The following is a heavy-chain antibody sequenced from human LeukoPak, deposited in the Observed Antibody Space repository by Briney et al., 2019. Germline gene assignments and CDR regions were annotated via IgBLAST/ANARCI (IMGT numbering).Heavy chain of an antibody. V-gene: IGHV3-74*01. CDR1: GFTFSNYW. CDR2: ISSDGSST. CDR3: ARDRGLGTGSMVREAYDH. Sequence: GGSLRLSCAASGFTFSNYWIHWVRQTPGKGLVWVSRISSDGSSTNYADSVKGRFTISRDNAQNTLYLLMNGLRAEDTAVYYCARDRGLGTGSMVREAYDHWGQGTLVTVSS. J-gene: IGHJ4*02. D-gene: IGHD3-10*01.